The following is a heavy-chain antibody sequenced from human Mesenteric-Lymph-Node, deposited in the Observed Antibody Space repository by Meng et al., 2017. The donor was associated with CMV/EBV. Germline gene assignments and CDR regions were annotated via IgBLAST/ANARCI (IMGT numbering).Heavy chain of an antibody. CDR2: ISGSGGNT. J-gene: IGHJ6*02. D-gene: IGHD2-2*02. V-gene: IGHV3-23*01. CDR3: ARDSGYCSTTSCYKYYHYGMDV. Sequence: GESLKISCAASGFTFSSYAMNWVRQAPGKGLEWVSAISGSGGNTYYADSVKGRFTISRDNSKNTLYLQMNSLRAEDTAVYYCARDSGYCSTTSCYKYYHYGMDVWGQGTTVTVSS. CDR1: GFTFSSYA.